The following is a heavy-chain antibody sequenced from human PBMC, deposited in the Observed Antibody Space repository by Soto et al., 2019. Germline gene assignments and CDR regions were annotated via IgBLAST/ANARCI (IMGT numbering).Heavy chain of an antibody. D-gene: IGHD3-3*01. CDR3: ARVGGYDFWSGYYTLWFDP. CDR1: GGSISSYY. Sequence: SETLSLTCTVSGGSISSYYWSWIRQPSGKGLEWIGYIYYSGSTNYNPSLKSRVTISVDTSKNQFSLKLSSVTAADTAVYYCARVGGYDFWSGYYTLWFDPWGQGTLVTVSS. CDR2: IYYSGST. V-gene: IGHV4-59*01. J-gene: IGHJ5*02.